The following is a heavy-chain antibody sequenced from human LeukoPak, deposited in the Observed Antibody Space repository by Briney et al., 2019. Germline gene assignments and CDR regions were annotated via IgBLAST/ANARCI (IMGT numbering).Heavy chain of an antibody. CDR2: ISAYNGNT. D-gene: IGHD3-22*01. CDR1: GYTFTSYG. V-gene: IGHV1-18*01. J-gene: IGHJ3*02. Sequence: ASVKVSCKASGYTFTSYGISWVRQAPGQGLEWMGWISAYNGNTNYAQKFQGRVTITADKSTSTAYMELSSLRSEDTAVYYCASHYPDYYDSTGAFDIWGQGTMVTVSS. CDR3: ASHYPDYYDSTGAFDI.